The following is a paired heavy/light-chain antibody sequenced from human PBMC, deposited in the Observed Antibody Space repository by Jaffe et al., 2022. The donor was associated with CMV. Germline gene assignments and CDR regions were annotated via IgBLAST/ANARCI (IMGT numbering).Light chain of an antibody. V-gene: IGKV1-39*01. J-gene: IGKJ5*01. CDR1: QSISSY. Sequence: DIQMTQSPSSLSASVGDRVTITCRASQSISSYLNWYQQKPGKAPKLLIYAASSLQSGVPSRFSGSGSGTDFTLTISSLQPEDFATYYCQQSYSTPPVTFGQGTRLEIK. CDR3: QQSYSTPPVT. CDR2: AAS.
Heavy chain of an antibody. CDR3: AREDCSSTSCHTPIWFDP. CDR1: GYTFTSYY. D-gene: IGHD2-2*01. J-gene: IGHJ5*02. Sequence: QVQLVQSGAEVKKPGASVKVSCKASGYTFTSYYMHWVRQAPGQGLEWMGIINPSGGSTSYAQKFQGRVTMTRDTSTSTVYMELSSLRSEDTAVYYCAREDCSSTSCHTPIWFDPWGQGTLVTVSS. CDR2: INPSGGST. V-gene: IGHV1-46*01.